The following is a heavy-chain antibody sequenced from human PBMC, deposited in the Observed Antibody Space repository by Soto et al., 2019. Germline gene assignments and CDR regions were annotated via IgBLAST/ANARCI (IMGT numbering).Heavy chain of an antibody. Sequence: SETLSLTCSVSGGSVRSGSYYWTWIRQPPGKGLEWIGYIYQSGTTNYNASLKSRVTISIDTSKNQFFLRLNSVTAADTAVYYCARDSSGRHDYWGQGTLVTVSS. CDR2: IYQSGTT. D-gene: IGHD3-22*01. J-gene: IGHJ4*02. CDR1: GGSVRSGSYY. CDR3: ARDSSGRHDY. V-gene: IGHV4-61*01.